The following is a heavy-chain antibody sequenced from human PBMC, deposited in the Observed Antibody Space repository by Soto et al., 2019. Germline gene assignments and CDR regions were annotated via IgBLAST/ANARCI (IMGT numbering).Heavy chain of an antibody. CDR3: ARRGYSGWGPLDI. J-gene: IGHJ3*02. V-gene: IGHV4-31*03. D-gene: IGHD5-12*01. CDR2: IYYSGST. CDR1: GGSISSGGYY. Sequence: TSETLSLTCTVSGGSISSGGYYWSWIRQHPGKGLEWIGYIYYSGSTYYNPSLKSRVTISVDTSKNQFSLKLSSVTAADTAVYYCARRGYSGWGPLDIWGQGTMVTVSS.